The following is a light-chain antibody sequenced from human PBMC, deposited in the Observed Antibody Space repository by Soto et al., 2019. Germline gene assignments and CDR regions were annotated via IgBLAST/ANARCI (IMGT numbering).Light chain of an antibody. CDR3: QQYNSYSWA. CDR2: KAS. Sequence: DIQMTQSPSTLSASVGDRVTITCRASQSISTWLAWYQQRAGKAPKLLIYKASNLESGVPSRFSGSGSGTDFTLTISRLQPDDFASDYCQQYNSYSWAFGQGTKVEIK. CDR1: QSISTW. V-gene: IGKV1-5*03. J-gene: IGKJ1*01.